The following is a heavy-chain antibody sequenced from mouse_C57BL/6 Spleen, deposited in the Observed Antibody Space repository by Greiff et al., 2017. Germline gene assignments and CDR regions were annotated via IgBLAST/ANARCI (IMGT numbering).Heavy chain of an antibody. CDR1: GFNIKDYY. Sequence: VQLQQSGAELVRPGASVKLSCTASGFNIKDYYMHWVKQRPEQGLEWIGRIDPEDGDTEYAPKFQGKATMTADTSSNTAYLQLSSLTSEDTAFYYCTTYYYGSSFDYWGQGTTLTVSS. D-gene: IGHD1-1*01. CDR3: TTYYYGSSFDY. J-gene: IGHJ2*01. V-gene: IGHV14-1*01. CDR2: IDPEDGDT.